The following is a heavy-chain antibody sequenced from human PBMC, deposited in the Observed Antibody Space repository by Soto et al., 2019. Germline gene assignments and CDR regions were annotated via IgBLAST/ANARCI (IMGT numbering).Heavy chain of an antibody. J-gene: IGHJ6*02. Sequence: GGSLRLSCAASGFTFSSYWMSWVRQAPGKGLEWVANIKQDGSEKYYVDSVKGRFTISRDNAKNSLYLQMNSLRAEDTAVYYCASEYSSSYYYYGMDVWGQGTTVTVSS. V-gene: IGHV3-7*05. D-gene: IGHD6-6*01. CDR1: GFTFSSYW. CDR3: ASEYSSSYYYYGMDV. CDR2: IKQDGSEK.